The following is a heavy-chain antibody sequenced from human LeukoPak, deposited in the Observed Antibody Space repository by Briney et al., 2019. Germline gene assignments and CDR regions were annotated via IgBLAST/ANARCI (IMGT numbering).Heavy chain of an antibody. CDR2: IIPIFGTA. V-gene: IGHV1-69*13. Sequence: LVKVSCKASGGTFSSYAISWVRQPSGQGLEWMGGIIPIFGTANYAQKFQGRVTITADESTSTAYMELSSLRSEDSAVYYCAVTVVTPRGYYYGMDVWGQGTTVSVSS. CDR3: AVTVVTPRGYYYGMDV. J-gene: IGHJ6*02. CDR1: GGTFSSYA. D-gene: IGHD4-23*01.